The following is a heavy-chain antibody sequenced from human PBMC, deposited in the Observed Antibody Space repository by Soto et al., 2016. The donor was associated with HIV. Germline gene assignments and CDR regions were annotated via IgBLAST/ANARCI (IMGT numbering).Heavy chain of an antibody. CDR1: GGSISSNNYY. D-gene: IGHD3-3*01. Sequence: QMQLQESGPGLVKPSETLSLICTVSGGSISSNNYYWGWIRQPPGKGLEWVGSIYYSGYTYYKPSLKSRVTISVDTSENQFSLNLSSVTAADTAVYYCARLGVGFWSGPSLWGQGTLVTGLL. CDR3: ARLGVGFWSGPSL. V-gene: IGHV4-39*01. CDR2: IYYSGYT. J-gene: IGHJ4*02.